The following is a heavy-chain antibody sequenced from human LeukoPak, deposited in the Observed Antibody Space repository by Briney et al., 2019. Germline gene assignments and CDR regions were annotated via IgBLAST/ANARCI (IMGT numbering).Heavy chain of an antibody. CDR1: GYTFTGYY. Sequence: ASVKVSCKASGYTFTGYYMHWVRQAPGQGLEWMGWISAYNGNTNYAQKLQGRVTMTTDTSTSTAYMELRSLRSDDTAVYYCAREVLSDYGMDVWGQGTTVTVSS. CDR3: AREVLSDYGMDV. D-gene: IGHD2/OR15-2a*01. CDR2: ISAYNGNT. V-gene: IGHV1-18*04. J-gene: IGHJ6*02.